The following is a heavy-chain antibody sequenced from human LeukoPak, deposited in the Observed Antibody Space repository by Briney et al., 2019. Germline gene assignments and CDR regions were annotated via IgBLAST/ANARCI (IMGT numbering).Heavy chain of an antibody. CDR3: AGSSGYSPLRLQN. CDR2: ISAYNGNT. V-gene: IGHV1-18*04. J-gene: IGHJ4*02. Sequence: ASVKVSFKASGYTFTGYYMHWVRQAPGQGLEWMGWISAYNGNTNYAQKLQGRVTMTTDTSTSTAYMELRSLRSDDTAVYYCAGSSGYSPLRLQNWGQGTLVTVSS. D-gene: IGHD3-22*01. CDR1: GYTFTGYY.